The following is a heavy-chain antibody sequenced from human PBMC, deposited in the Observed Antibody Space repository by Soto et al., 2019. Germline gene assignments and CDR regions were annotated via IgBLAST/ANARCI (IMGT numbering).Heavy chain of an antibody. CDR3: ARLFDY. V-gene: IGHV4-39*01. Sequence: QLQLQESGPGLVKPSETLSLTCTVSGGSISSNGYYWGWIRQPPGKALEWIGNIYHSGVTYYNPSLKSRVTISVDTSRNQFSLKLTSMTAADTAVYYCARLFDYWGQGKLVTVSS. CDR1: GGSISSNGYY. CDR2: IYHSGVT. J-gene: IGHJ4*02.